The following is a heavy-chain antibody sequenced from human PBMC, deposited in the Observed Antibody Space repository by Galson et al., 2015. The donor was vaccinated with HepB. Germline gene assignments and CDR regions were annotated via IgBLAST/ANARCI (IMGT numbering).Heavy chain of an antibody. V-gene: IGHV1-2*02. CDR1: GYTFTGYY. CDR2: INPNSGGT. Sequence: SVKVSCKASGYTFTGYYMHWVRQAPGQGLEWMGWINPNSGGTNYAQKFQGRVTMTRDTSISTAYMELSRLRSDDTAVYYCASGYGGNRAYYYYMDVWGKGTTVTVSS. J-gene: IGHJ6*03. CDR3: ASGYGGNRAYYYYMDV. D-gene: IGHD4-23*01.